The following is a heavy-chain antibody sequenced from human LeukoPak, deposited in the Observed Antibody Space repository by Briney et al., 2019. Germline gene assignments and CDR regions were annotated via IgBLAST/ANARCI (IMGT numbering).Heavy chain of an antibody. V-gene: IGHV1-3*01. CDR3: ARERWHCRVNCYSVYYYALDV. CDR1: GYTFTNYA. D-gene: IGHD2-15*01. CDR2: VNPGNGDT. Sequence: ASVKVSCKGSGYTFTNYAVHWVRQAPGHRVEWVGGVNPGNGDTKYSQNFQGRVTATRDTSAATAYVELNSLTSEDTAVYYCARERWHCRVNCYSVYYYALDVWGQGPTVTVSS. J-gene: IGHJ6*02.